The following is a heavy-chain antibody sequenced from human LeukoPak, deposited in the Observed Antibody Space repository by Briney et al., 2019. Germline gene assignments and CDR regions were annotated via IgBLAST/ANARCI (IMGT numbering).Heavy chain of an antibody. CDR3: ARTEVTTVIDY. D-gene: IGHD4-17*01. J-gene: IGHJ4*02. V-gene: IGHV2-26*01. Sequence: AGPVLVKPTETLTLTCTVSGFSLSNARMGVSWIRQPPGKALEWLAHIFSNDEKSYSTSLKSRLTISKDTSKSQVVLTMTNMDPVDIATYYCARTEVTTVIDYWGQGTLVTVSS. CDR2: IFSNDEK. CDR1: GFSLSNARMG.